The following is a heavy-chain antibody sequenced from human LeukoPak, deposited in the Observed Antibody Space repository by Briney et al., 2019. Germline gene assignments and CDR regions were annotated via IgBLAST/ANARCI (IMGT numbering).Heavy chain of an antibody. V-gene: IGHV4-59*01. CDR2: IYYSGST. J-gene: IGHJ4*02. Sequence: PSETLSLTCIVSGGSISSYYWSWLRQPPGKGLEWIGYIYYSGSTNYNPSLKSRVTISVDTSKNQFSLKLSSVTAADTAVYYCASGVAVFPFDYWGQGTLVTVSS. CDR1: GGSISSYY. D-gene: IGHD3-3*01. CDR3: ASGVAVFPFDY.